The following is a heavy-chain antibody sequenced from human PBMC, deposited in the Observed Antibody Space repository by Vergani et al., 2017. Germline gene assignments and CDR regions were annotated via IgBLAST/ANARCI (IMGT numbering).Heavy chain of an antibody. J-gene: IGHJ6*02. Sequence: EVQLVQSGAEVKKPGATMKISCKVSGYTFTDHYMHWVKQAPGKGLEWMGLVDPEDGETIYAEKFKGRVTIAADTSTDTAHLELSSLRSEDTAVYYCATPQTVTTRGMEYWGQGTTVIVSS. D-gene: IGHD4-17*01. V-gene: IGHV1-69-2*01. CDR3: ATPQTVTTRGMEY. CDR1: GYTFTDHY. CDR2: VDPEDGET.